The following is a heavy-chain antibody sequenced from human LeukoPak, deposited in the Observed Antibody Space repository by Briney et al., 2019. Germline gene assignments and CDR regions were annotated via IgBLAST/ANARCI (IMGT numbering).Heavy chain of an antibody. CDR1: GGTFSSYA. D-gene: IGHD2-15*01. CDR2: IIPIFGTA. CDR3: ACSVVVVATPYY. Sequence: SVKVSCEASGGTFSSYAISWVRQAPGQGLEWMGGIIPIFGTANYAQKFQGRVTITADESTSTAYMKLSSLRSEDTAVYYCACSVVVVATPYYWGQGTLVTVSS. V-gene: IGHV1-69*13. J-gene: IGHJ4*02.